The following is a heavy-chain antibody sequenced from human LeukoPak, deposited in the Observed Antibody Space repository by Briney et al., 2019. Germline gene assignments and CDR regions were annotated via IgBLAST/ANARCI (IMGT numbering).Heavy chain of an antibody. CDR3: ARDGIVGSPLFKFDY. D-gene: IGHD1-26*01. CDR2: ISFDGGNK. J-gene: IGHJ4*02. V-gene: IGHV3-30*19. CDR1: GFTFSSFA. Sequence: GGSLRLSCAASGFTFSSFAMHWVRQSPGKGLEWVAIISFDGGNKYYADSVKGRFTISRDNSKNTLYLQMNSLRAEDTAVYYCARDGIVGSPLFKFDYWGQGTLVTVSS.